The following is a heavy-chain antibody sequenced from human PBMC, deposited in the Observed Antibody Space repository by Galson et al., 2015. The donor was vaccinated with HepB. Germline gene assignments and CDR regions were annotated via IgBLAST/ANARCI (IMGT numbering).Heavy chain of an antibody. V-gene: IGHV1-69*01. D-gene: IGHD5-18*01. CDR3: ARERGRSYGPIRHYYYGMDV. Sequence: QSGAEVKKPGESLRTSCKASGGTFSSYAISWVRQAPGQGLEWMGGIIPIFGTANYAQKFQGRVTITADESTSTAYMELSSLRSEDTAVYYCARERGRSYGPIRHYYYGMDVWGQGTTVTVSS. J-gene: IGHJ6*02. CDR2: IIPIFGTA. CDR1: GGTFSSYA.